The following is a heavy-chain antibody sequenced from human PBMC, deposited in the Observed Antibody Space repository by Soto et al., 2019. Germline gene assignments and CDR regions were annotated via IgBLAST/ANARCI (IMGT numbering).Heavy chain of an antibody. CDR3: ARDSARADDRSKERAAAGWYYYYGMDV. CDR1: GFTISSYA. D-gene: IGHD6-13*01. CDR2: ISYDGSNK. J-gene: IGHJ6*02. V-gene: IGHV3-30*01. Sequence: GGSLRLSCAAAGFTISSYAMHWVRQAPGKGLEWVAVISYDGSNKYYADTVKGRFTISRDNSKNTLYLQMNSLRAEDTAVYYCARDSARADDRSKERAAAGWYYYYGMDVWGQGTTVTVSS.